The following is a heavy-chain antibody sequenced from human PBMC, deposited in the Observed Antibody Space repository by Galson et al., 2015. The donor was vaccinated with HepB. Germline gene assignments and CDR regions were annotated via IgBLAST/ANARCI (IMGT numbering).Heavy chain of an antibody. D-gene: IGHD2-21*01. CDR1: GGTFSSYT. V-gene: IGHV1-69*02. Sequence: SVKVSCKASGGTFSSYTISWVRQAPGQGLEWMGRIIPILGIANYAQKFQGRVTITADKSTSTAYMELSSLRSEDTAVYYCARVYQGIEDAFDIWGQGTMVTVSS. CDR3: ARVYQGIEDAFDI. CDR2: IIPILGIA. J-gene: IGHJ3*02.